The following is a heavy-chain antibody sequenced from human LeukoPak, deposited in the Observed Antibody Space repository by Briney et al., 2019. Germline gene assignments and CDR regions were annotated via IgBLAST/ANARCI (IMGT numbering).Heavy chain of an antibody. D-gene: IGHD2-15*01. V-gene: IGHV3-21*01. J-gene: IGHJ4*02. CDR1: GFTFSSYS. CDR3: ARGVGLSVVVVAATPFDY. Sequence: GGSLRLSCAASGFTFSSYSMNWVRQAPGKGLEWVSSISSSSSYIYYADSVKGRFTISRDNAKNSLYLQMNSLRAEDTAVYYCARGVGLSVVVVAATPFDYWGQGTLVTVSS. CDR2: ISSSSSYI.